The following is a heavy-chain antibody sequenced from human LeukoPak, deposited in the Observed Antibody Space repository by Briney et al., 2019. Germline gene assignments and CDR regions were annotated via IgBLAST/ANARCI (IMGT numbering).Heavy chain of an antibody. CDR1: GFTFSSYW. CDR2: IQQGGSEK. D-gene: IGHD6-6*01. J-gene: IGHJ4*02. Sequence: GGSLRLSCAASGFTFSSYWMSWVRQAPGKGLEWVANIQQGGSEKYYVDSVKGRFTISRDNAKNSLFLQMNSLRAEDTAVYYCAKCHSSSSGDYWGQGTLVTVSS. V-gene: IGHV3-7*05. CDR3: AKCHSSSSGDY.